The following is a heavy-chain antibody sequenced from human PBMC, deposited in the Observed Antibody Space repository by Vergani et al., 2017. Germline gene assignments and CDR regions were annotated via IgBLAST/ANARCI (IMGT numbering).Heavy chain of an antibody. CDR3: ARDYHSSGSFDY. CDR2: IIPILGIA. D-gene: IGHD3-22*01. V-gene: IGHV1-69*08. Sequence: QVQLVQSGAEVKKPGSSVKVSCKASGGTFSSYTISWVRQAPGQGLEWMGRIIPILGIANSAQKFQGRVTITADKSTSTAYMELSSLRSEDTAVYYCARDYHSSGSFDYWGQGTLVTVSS. J-gene: IGHJ4*02. CDR1: GGTFSSYT.